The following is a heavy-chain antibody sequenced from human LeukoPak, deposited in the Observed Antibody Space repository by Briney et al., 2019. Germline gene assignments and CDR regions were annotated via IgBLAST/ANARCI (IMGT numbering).Heavy chain of an antibody. CDR3: ARGDIATRRIYFDY. J-gene: IGHJ4*02. CDR1: GYTFTGYY. V-gene: IGHV1-2*02. CDR2: INPNSGGT. Sequence: PGASVKVSCKASGYTFTGYYMHWVRQAPGQGLEWMGWINPNSGGTNYAQKFQGRVTMTRDTSISTAYMELSRLRSDDTAVYYCARGDIATRRIYFDYWGQGTLVTVSS. D-gene: IGHD6-6*01.